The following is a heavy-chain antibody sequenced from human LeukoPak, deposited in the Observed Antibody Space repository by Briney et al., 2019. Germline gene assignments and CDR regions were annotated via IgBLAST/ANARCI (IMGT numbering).Heavy chain of an antibody. V-gene: IGHV3-30*04. J-gene: IGHJ4*02. D-gene: IGHD5-24*01. CDR3: ARPSPPGDGYNPCDY. CDR1: GFTFSNYA. Sequence: GRSLRLSCGASGFTFSNYAMHWVRQAPGKGLEWVAVISHDERNKYYADSVKGRFTVARDNSENSLYLQMNSLRTEDTAVYYCARPSPPGDGYNPCDYWGQGTLVTVSS. CDR2: ISHDERNK.